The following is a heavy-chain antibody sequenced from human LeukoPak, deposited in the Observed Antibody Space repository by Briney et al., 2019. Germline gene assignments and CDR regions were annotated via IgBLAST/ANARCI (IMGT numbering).Heavy chain of an antibody. CDR3: ARARTYCSSTSCYLDAFDI. V-gene: IGHV3-11*06. J-gene: IGHJ3*02. CDR2: ISSSSSYT. D-gene: IGHD2-2*01. Sequence: GGSLRLSCAAFGFTFSDYYMSWIRQAPGKGLEWVSYISSSSSYTNYADSVKGRFTISRDNAKNSLYLQMNSLRAEDTAVYYCARARTYCSSTSCYLDAFDIWGQGTMVTVSS. CDR1: GFTFSDYY.